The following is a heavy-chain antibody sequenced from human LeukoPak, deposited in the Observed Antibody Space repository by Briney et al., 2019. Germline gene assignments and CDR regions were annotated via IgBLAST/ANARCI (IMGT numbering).Heavy chain of an antibody. J-gene: IGHJ5*02. V-gene: IGHV3-30-3*01. CDR1: GVTFSSYD. Sequence: GGSLRLSCAVSGVTFSSYDMNWVRQAPGKGLEWVAVISYDGSNKYYADSVKGRFTISRDNSKNTVYLQMNSLRAEDTAVYYCARDYGGNSGFDPWGQGTLVTVSS. CDR2: ISYDGSNK. CDR3: ARDYGGNSGFDP. D-gene: IGHD4-23*01.